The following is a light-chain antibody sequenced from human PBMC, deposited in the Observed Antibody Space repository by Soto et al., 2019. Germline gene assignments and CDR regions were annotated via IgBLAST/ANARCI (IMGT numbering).Light chain of an antibody. Sequence: DIQMTQSPSSLSASVGDRVTITCRASQSISSYLNWYQQKPGKAPKLLIYAAYNLQSGVPSRFSGSGSGTDFTLTISSLQPEDFATYYCQQSYSTLTFGGGTKVEIK. CDR1: QSISSY. J-gene: IGKJ4*01. CDR2: AAY. CDR3: QQSYSTLT. V-gene: IGKV1-39*01.